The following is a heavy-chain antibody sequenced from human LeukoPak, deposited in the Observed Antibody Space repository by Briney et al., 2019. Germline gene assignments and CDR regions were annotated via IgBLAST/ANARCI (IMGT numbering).Heavy chain of an antibody. V-gene: IGHV3-11*03. J-gene: IGHJ4*02. Sequence: RGSLRLSCAASGFIFSDYYMSWIRQAPGKGLERVSYISSSGSYTNSADSVKGRFTISRDNAKESLYLQMNSLRAEDTAVYYCARGASYCSGSSCYDYWGQGTLATVSS. CDR3: ARGASYCSGSSCYDY. D-gene: IGHD2-15*01. CDR2: ISSSGSYT. CDR1: GFIFSDYY.